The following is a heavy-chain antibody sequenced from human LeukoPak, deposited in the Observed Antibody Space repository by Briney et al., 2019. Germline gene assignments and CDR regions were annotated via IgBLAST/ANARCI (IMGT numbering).Heavy chain of an antibody. CDR2: IRSKAYGGTT. Sequence: GGSLRLSCTASGSTFGDYAMSWFRQAPGKGLEWVGFIRSKAYGGTTEYAASVKGRFTISRDDSKSIAYMQMNSLKTEDTAVYYCTREDTAMVTGYWGQGTLVTVSS. CDR3: TREDTAMVTGY. J-gene: IGHJ4*02. V-gene: IGHV3-49*03. D-gene: IGHD5-18*01. CDR1: GSTFGDYA.